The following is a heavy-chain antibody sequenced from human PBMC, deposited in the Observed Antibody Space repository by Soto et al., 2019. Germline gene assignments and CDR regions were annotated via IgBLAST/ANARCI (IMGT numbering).Heavy chain of an antibody. CDR1: GGSTSSYY. D-gene: IGHD2-15*01. Sequence: QVQLQESGPGLVKPSETLSLTCRVSGGSTSSYYWSWIRQPPGKGLEWIGYIYYSGSTDYSPSLKSRVTMSIDTSQNQVSLKLTSVTTADTAVYYCAATPRYWGQGTLVTVSS. V-gene: IGHV4-59*01. CDR2: IYYSGST. CDR3: AATPRY. J-gene: IGHJ4*02.